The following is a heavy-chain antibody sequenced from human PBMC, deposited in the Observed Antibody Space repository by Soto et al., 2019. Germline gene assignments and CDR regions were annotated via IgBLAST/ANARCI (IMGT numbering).Heavy chain of an antibody. V-gene: IGHV1-2*04. CDR2: INPNSGGT. D-gene: IGHD1-1*01. CDR1: GYTFTAYY. J-gene: IGHJ5*02. CDR3: ARARANEDPNWFDP. Sequence: QVQLVQSGAEVKKPGASVKVSCEASGYTFTAYYVHWVRQAPGQGLEWMGWINPNSGGTKYAQKFQGCVTMTRDTAIRTGYMELTGLKADDTAVYDWARARANEDPNWFDPWGQGTRVIVSS.